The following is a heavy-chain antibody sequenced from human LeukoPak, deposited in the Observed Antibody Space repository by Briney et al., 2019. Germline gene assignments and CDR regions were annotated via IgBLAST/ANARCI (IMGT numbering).Heavy chain of an antibody. CDR2: IYYSGST. V-gene: IGHV4-39*01. CDR3: AHSGVVVRYFDY. D-gene: IGHD2-15*01. CDR1: GGSISSSSYY. Sequence: SETLSLTCTVSGGSISSSSYYWGWIRHPPGKGLEWLGSIYYSGSTYYNPSLQSPVTISVDTSKNQFSLKLSSATAAAAAVYYCAHSGVVVRYFDYWGQGTLVTVSS. J-gene: IGHJ4*02.